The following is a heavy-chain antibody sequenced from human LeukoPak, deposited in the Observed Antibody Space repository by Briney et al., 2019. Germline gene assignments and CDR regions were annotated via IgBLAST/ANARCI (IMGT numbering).Heavy chain of an antibody. CDR1: GFTFSNAW. V-gene: IGHV3-15*01. CDR3: TTVWGSDAFDI. CDR2: IKSKTDGGTT. Sequence: GGSLRLSCAASGFTFSNAWMSWVRHAPGKGLELVGRIKSKTDGGTTDYAAPVKGRFTISRDDSKNTLYLQMNSLKTEDTAVYYCTTVWGSDAFDIWDQGTMVTVSS. J-gene: IGHJ3*02. D-gene: IGHD7-27*01.